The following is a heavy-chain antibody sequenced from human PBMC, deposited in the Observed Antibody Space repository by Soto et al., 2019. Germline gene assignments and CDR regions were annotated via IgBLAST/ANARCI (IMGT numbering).Heavy chain of an antibody. D-gene: IGHD2-2*01. Sequence: GGSLRLSCAASGFTFSSYGMHWVRQAPGKGLEWVAVISYDGSNKYYADSVKGRFTISRDNSKNTLYLQMNSLRAEDTAVYYCAKSAEVPAADVYYYYYGMDVWGQGTTVTVSS. CDR3: AKSAEVPAADVYYYYYGMDV. J-gene: IGHJ6*02. CDR2: ISYDGSNK. V-gene: IGHV3-30*18. CDR1: GFTFSSYG.